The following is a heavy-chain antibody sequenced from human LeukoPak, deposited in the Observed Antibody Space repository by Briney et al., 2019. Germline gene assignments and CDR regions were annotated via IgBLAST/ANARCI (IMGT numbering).Heavy chain of an antibody. V-gene: IGHV4-59*01. CDR3: ASYSYYYDSSGYFDY. D-gene: IGHD3-22*01. CDR1: GGSISSYY. J-gene: IGHJ4*02. CDR2: IYYSGST. Sequence: PSQTLSLTCTVSGGSISSYYWSWIRQPPGKGLEWIGYIYYSGSTNYNPSLKSRVTISVDTSKNQFSLKLSSVTAADTAVYYCASYSYYYDSSGYFDYWGQGTLVTVSS.